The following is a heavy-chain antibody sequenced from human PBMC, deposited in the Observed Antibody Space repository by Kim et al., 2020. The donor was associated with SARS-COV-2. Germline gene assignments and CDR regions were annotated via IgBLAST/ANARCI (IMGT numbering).Heavy chain of an antibody. V-gene: IGHV3-53*01. J-gene: IGHJ3*02. Sequence: YADSVTGRFTISRDNSKNTLYLQMNSLRAEDTAVYYCARVVSDSGDAFDIWGQGTMVTVSS. D-gene: IGHD3-22*01. CDR3: ARVVSDSGDAFDI.